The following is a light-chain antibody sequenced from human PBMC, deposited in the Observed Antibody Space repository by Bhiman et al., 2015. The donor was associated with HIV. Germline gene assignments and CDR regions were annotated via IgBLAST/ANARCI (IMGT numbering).Light chain of an antibody. J-gene: IGLJ1*01. CDR1: KNDIGSYSY. CDR2: DVS. Sequence: QSALTQPASVSGWPGQSITISCTGTKNDIGSYSYVSWYQQHPGKAPKLMIYDVSNRPSGVSNRFSGSKSGNTASLTISGLQAEDEADYYCSSYTSSSTYVFGSGTKVTVL. V-gene: IGLV2-14*03. CDR3: SSYTSSSTYV.